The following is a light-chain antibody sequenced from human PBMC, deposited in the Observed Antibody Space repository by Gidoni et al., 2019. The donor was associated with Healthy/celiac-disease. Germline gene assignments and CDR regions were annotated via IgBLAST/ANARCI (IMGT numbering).Light chain of an antibody. CDR2: DSS. J-gene: IGKJ4*01. CDR3: QQRSNWPSLT. V-gene: IGKV3-11*01. Sequence: EIVLTQSPATLSLSPGERATLSCRASQSVSSYLAWYQQKPCQAPRLLIYDSSNRATGIPARCSGSGSGTDFTLTISSLEPEDFAVYYCQQRSNWPSLTFGGGTKVEIK. CDR1: QSVSSY.